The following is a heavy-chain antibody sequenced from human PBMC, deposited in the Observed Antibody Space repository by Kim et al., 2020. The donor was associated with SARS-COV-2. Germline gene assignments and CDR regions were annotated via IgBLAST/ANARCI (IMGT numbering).Heavy chain of an antibody. Sequence: ASVKVSCKASGYTFTSYAMNWVRQAPGQGLEWMGWINTNTGNPTYAQGFTGRFVFSLDTSVSTAYLQISSLKAEDTAVYYCARGVITTLPYFDYYYYGMDVWGQGTTVTVSS. CDR2: INTNTGNP. J-gene: IGHJ6*02. V-gene: IGHV7-4-1*02. CDR1: GYTFTSYA. CDR3: ARGVITTLPYFDYYYYGMDV. D-gene: IGHD1-20*01.